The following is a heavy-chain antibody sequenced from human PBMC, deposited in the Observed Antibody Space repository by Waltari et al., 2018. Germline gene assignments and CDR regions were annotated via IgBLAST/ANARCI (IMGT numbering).Heavy chain of an antibody. Sequence: QVQLVQSGAEVKNPGASVKVSCQASGYNFNGTYIQWVRQAPGQGLEWLGWINSNTGGTKYAQKFQGRVTVTRAASITTVYMELSSLRSDDTAVYYCARDGSGSYWYYMDVWGKGTTVTISS. CDR3: ARDGSGSYWYYMDV. D-gene: IGHD3-10*01. V-gene: IGHV1-2*02. J-gene: IGHJ6*03. CDR2: INSNTGGT. CDR1: GYNFNGTY.